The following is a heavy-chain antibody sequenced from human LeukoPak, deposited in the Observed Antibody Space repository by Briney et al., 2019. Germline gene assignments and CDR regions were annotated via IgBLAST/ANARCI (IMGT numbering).Heavy chain of an antibody. CDR2: ISGYNGNT. CDR1: GYSFSSYG. Sequence: GASVKVCCNGSGYSFSSYGIAWVRQGPGQGLEWMGGISGYNGNTNYAQKLQGRVSMTTDTSTTTAYMELRSLTSADTALYYCARSSLGTITAGPFDYWGQRTLVTASS. D-gene: IGHD5-12*01. J-gene: IGHJ4*02. V-gene: IGHV1-18*01. CDR3: ARSSLGTITAGPFDY.